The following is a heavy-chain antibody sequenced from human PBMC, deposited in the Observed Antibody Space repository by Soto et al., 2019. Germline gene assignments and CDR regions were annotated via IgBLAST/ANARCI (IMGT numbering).Heavy chain of an antibody. CDR2: INHSGST. CDR1: GGSFSGYH. J-gene: IGHJ6*02. Sequence: KSSETLSLTCAVYGGSFSGYHWSWIRQPPGKGLEWIGEINHSGSTNYNPSLKSRVTISIDTSNYQFSLKLSSVAAADTAVYYCARLDQTVTTNYYYYGMDVWGQGTTVTVSS. V-gene: IGHV4-34*01. CDR3: ARLDQTVTTNYYYYGMDV. D-gene: IGHD4-4*01.